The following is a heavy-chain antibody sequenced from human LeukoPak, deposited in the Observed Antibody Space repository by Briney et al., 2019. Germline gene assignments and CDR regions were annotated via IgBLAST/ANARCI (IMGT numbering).Heavy chain of an antibody. J-gene: IGHJ1*01. V-gene: IGHV7-4-1*02. Sequence: ASVKVSCKASGYIFTSYAMNWVRQAPGQGLEWMGCIKTNTGNPTYAQGFTGRFVFSLDTSVSTAYLQISSLKAEDTAVYYCARDLTDYYDSSGSQIFQHWGQGTLVTVSS. CDR3: ARDLTDYYDSSGSQIFQH. CDR1: GYIFTSYA. D-gene: IGHD3-22*01. CDR2: IKTNTGNP.